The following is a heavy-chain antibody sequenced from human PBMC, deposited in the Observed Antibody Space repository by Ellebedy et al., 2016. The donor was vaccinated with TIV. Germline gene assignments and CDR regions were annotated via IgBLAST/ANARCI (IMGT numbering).Heavy chain of an antibody. CDR1: GFSFTNAW. Sequence: PGGSLRLSCAASGFSFTNAWMSWVRQAPGKGLEWVGRIKSKSDGGTAKYAAPVKGRVTISRDDSKNTLYLQMNSLKSEDTAVYYCTKDATVTTMRWPSAGHDYWGQGTLVTVSS. CDR3: TKDATVTTMRWPSAGHDY. V-gene: IGHV3-15*01. J-gene: IGHJ4*02. CDR2: IKSKSDGGTA. D-gene: IGHD4-17*01.